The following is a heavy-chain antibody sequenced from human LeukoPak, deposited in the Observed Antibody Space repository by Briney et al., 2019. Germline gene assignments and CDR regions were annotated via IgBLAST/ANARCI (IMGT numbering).Heavy chain of an antibody. Sequence: GGSLRLSCAASGFTFSSYGMHWVRQAPGKGLEWVAFIRYDGSNKYYADSVKGRFTISRDNSKNTLYLQMNSLRAEDTAVYYCAKGEDIVVVVAATPGVDAFDIWGQGTMVTVSS. D-gene: IGHD2-15*01. CDR2: IRYDGSNK. J-gene: IGHJ3*02. CDR3: AKGEDIVVVVAATPGVDAFDI. CDR1: GFTFSSYG. V-gene: IGHV3-30*02.